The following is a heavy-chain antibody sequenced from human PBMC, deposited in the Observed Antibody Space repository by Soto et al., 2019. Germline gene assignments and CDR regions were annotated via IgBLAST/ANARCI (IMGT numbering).Heavy chain of an antibody. V-gene: IGHV3-21*01. Sequence: GGSLRLSCAASGFTFSSYSMNWVRQAPGKGLEWVSSISSNSSYIYYADSVKGRFTISRDNAKNSLYLQMNSLRAEDTAVYYCARDQGYCSSTSGYVDFDYWGQGTLVTVSS. CDR2: ISSNSSYI. CDR3: ARDQGYCSSTSGYVDFDY. CDR1: GFTFSSYS. D-gene: IGHD2-2*01. J-gene: IGHJ4*02.